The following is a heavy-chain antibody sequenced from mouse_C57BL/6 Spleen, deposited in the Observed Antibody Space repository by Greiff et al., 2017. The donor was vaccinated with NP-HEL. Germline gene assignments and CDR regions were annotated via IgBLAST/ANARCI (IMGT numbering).Heavy chain of an antibody. CDR2: ISSGSSTI. Sequence: EVKLVESGGGLVKPGGSLKLSCAASGFTFSDYGMHWVRQAPEKGLEWVAYISSGSSTIYYADTVKGRFTISRANAKNTLFLQMTSLGSEDTAMYYCARHGGSSLDYWGKGTTLTVSS. D-gene: IGHD1-1*01. CDR3: ARHGGSSLDY. V-gene: IGHV5-17*01. CDR1: GFTFSDYG. J-gene: IGHJ2*01.